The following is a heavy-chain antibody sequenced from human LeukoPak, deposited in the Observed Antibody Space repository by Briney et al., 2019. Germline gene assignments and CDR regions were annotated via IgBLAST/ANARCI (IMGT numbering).Heavy chain of an antibody. CDR2: INHSGST. CDR1: GGAFRDYY. V-gene: IGHV4-34*01. CDR3: ARAPYLSSGS. J-gene: IGHJ3*01. D-gene: IGHD3-22*01. Sequence: SETLSLTCAVYGGAFRDYYWSWIRQPPGKGLEWIGEINHSGSTNYNPSLKSRVTISLDTSKNQFSLKLSSVTAADTAVYYCARAPYLSSGSWGQGILVAVSS.